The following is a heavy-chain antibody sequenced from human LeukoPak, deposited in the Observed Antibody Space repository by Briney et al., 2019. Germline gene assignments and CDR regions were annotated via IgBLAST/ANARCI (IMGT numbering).Heavy chain of an antibody. CDR2: ISAYNGNT. D-gene: IGHD5-12*01. CDR3: ARAVRSYSGYDPGVFDY. CDR1: GGTFSSYG. V-gene: IGHV1-18*01. J-gene: IGHJ4*02. Sequence: ASVKVSCKASGGTFSSYGISWVRQAPGQGLEWMGWISAYNGNTNYAQKLQGRVTMTTDTSTSTAYMELRSLRSDDTAVYYCARAVRSYSGYDPGVFDYWGQGTLVTVSS.